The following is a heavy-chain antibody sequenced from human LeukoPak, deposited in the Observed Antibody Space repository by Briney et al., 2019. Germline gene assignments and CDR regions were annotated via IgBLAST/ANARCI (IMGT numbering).Heavy chain of an antibody. CDR3: ASPGMVRGVIRDYFDY. CDR1: GGTFSSYA. V-gene: IGHV1-69*04. Sequence: SVKVSCKASGGTFSSYAISWVRQAPGQGLEWMGRIIPILGIANYAQKFQGRVTITADKSTSTAYMELSSLRSEDTAVYYCASPGMVRGVIRDYFDYWGRGTLVTVSS. J-gene: IGHJ4*02. CDR2: IIPILGIA. D-gene: IGHD3-10*01.